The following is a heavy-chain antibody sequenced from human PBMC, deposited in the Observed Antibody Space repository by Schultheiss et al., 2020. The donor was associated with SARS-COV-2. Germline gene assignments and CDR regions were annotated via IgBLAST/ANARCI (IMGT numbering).Heavy chain of an antibody. Sequence: SGPTLVKPTQTLTLTCTFSGFSLSTSGVGVGWIRQPPGKALEWLALIYWDDDKRYSPSLKSRLTITKDTSKNQVVLTVTNMDPVDTATYYCAHRRWGDQEDSFDSWGQGTLVTVAS. CDR2: IYWDDDK. CDR3: AHRRWGDQEDSFDS. J-gene: IGHJ4*02. V-gene: IGHV2-5*02. CDR1: GFSLSTSGVG. D-gene: IGHD3-16*01.